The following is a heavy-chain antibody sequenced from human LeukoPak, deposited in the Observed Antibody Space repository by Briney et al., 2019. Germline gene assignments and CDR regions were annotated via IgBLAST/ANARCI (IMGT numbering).Heavy chain of an antibody. V-gene: IGHV1-69*01. CDR1: GGTFSSYA. J-gene: IGHJ3*02. Sequence: ASVKVSCKASGGTFSSYAISWVRQAPGQGLEWMGGIIPIFGTANYAQKFQGRVTITADESTSTAYMELSSLRSEDTAVYYCARDLRVAAAPMSDAFDIWGQGTMVTVSS. CDR2: IIPIFGTA. CDR3: ARDLRVAAAPMSDAFDI. D-gene: IGHD6-13*01.